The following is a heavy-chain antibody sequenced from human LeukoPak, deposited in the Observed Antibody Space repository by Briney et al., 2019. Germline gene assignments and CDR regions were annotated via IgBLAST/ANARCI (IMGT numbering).Heavy chain of an antibody. J-gene: IGHJ6*03. D-gene: IGHD6-25*01. V-gene: IGHV4-61*05. CDR2: IYYSGST. CDR3: ARGGSPPPNYYYYYYMDV. CDR1: GGSITSSRYY. Sequence: SETLSLTCTVSGGSITSSRYYWGWIRQPPGKGLEWIGYIYYSGSTNYNPSLKSPCTKSADTSKNQFSLKLSSVTAADTAVYYCARGGSPPPNYYYYYYMDVWGKGTTVTVSS.